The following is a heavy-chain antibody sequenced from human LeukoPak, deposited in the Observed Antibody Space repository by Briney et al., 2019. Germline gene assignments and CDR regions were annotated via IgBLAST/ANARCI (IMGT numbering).Heavy chain of an antibody. CDR2: IYYSGST. CDR3: ARGRGAPSGY. CDR1: GGSISSYY. V-gene: IGHV4-59*01. D-gene: IGHD3-10*01. Sequence: SETLSLTCTVSGGSISSYYWSWIRQPPGKGLEWIGYIYYSGSTDYNPSLKSRVTISVDTSKNQLSLKLSSVTAADTAVYYCARGRGAPSGYWGQGTLVTVSS. J-gene: IGHJ4*02.